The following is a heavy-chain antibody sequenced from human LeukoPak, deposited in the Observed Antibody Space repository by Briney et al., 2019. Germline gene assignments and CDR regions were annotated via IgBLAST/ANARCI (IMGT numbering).Heavy chain of an antibody. J-gene: IGHJ1*01. CDR2: INSDGSST. CDR1: GFTFSSYW. CDR3: ARVVRPYGAEYFQH. V-gene: IGHV3-74*01. D-gene: IGHD6-6*01. Sequence: PGGSLRLSCAASGFTFSSYWMHWVRQAPGKRLVWVSRINSDGSSTSYADSVKGRFTISRDNAKNTLYLQMNSLRAEDTAVYYCARVVRPYGAEYFQHWGQGTLVTVSS.